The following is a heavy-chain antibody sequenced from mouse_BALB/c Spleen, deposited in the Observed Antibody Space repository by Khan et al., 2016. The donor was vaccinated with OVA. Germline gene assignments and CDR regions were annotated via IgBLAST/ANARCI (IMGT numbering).Heavy chain of an antibody. CDR1: GFTFSDYY. D-gene: IGHD2-13*01. CDR2: ISDGGSYT. J-gene: IGHJ3*01. V-gene: IGHV5-4*02. CDR3: VRGYYGDPFAY. Sequence: EVELVESGGGLVKPGGSLTLSCAASGFTFSDYYMYWVRQTPAKRLEWVATISDGGSYTYYPDSMKGRFTISRDDAENNLFLQMSSLRTEDTAMYYCVRGYYGDPFAYWGQGTLVTVSA.